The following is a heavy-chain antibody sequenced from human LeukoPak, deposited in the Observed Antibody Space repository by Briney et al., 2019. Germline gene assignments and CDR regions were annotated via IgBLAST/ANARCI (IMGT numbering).Heavy chain of an antibody. D-gene: IGHD2-21*02. J-gene: IGHJ4*02. CDR3: TTLLPFVGVTATDY. CDR2: IKSKTDGGTT. V-gene: IGHV3-15*01. Sequence: PGGSLRLSCAASGFTFSNAWMSWVRQAPGEGLEWVGRIKSKTDGGTTDYAAHGKGRFTISRVDSKNTLYMQMNSLKTEDTAVYYCTTLLPFVGVTATDYWGQGTLVTVSS. CDR1: GFTFSNAW.